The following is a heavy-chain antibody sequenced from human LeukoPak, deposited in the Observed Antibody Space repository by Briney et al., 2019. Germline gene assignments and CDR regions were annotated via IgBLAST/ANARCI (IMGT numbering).Heavy chain of an antibody. CDR1: GGTFSSYT. CDR3: ARGASSGYYYVYFNWFDP. V-gene: IGHV1-69*02. D-gene: IGHD3-22*01. CDR2: IIPILGIA. Sequence: SVKVSCKASGGTFSSYTISWIRQAPGQGLEWMGRIIPILGIANYAQKFQGRVTITADKSTSTAYMELSSLRSEDTAVYYCARGASSGYYYVYFNWFDPWGQGTLVTVSS. J-gene: IGHJ5*02.